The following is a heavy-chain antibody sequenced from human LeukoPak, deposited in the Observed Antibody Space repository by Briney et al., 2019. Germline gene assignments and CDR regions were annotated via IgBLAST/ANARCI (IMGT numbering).Heavy chain of an antibody. CDR3: ARDLDIAAAGGEGDY. V-gene: IGHV1-69*01. Sequence: GSSVKVSCKASGGTFSSYAISWVRQAPGQGLEWMGGIIPIFGTANYAQKFQGRVTITADESTSTAYMELSSLRSEDTAVYYCARDLDIAAAGGEGDYWGQGTLVTVSS. D-gene: IGHD6-13*01. CDR1: GGTFSSYA. J-gene: IGHJ4*02. CDR2: IIPIFGTA.